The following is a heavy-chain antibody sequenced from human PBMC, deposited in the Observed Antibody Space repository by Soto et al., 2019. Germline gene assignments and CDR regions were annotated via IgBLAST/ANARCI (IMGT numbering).Heavy chain of an antibody. J-gene: IGHJ3*02. V-gene: IGHV3-48*01. CDR1: GFTFSSHS. D-gene: IGHD4-17*01. CDR3: ARYDYDNYGGALYI. Sequence: GGPLRLSCAASGFTFSSHSMNWVRQAPGKGLEWVSYISSSSSAIYYADSVKARFTISRDNAKNSLFLQMNSLRAEDTAIYYCARYDYDNYGGALYIWGQGTMVTVS. CDR2: ISSSSSAI.